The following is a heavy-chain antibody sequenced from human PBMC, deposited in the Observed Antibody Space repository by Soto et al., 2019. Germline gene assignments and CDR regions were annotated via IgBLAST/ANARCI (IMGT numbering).Heavy chain of an antibody. J-gene: IGHJ6*02. CDR2: ISYDGSNK. D-gene: IGHD2-2*03. V-gene: IGHV3-30-3*01. CDR3: ARDSVDIVVVPAADVCRYGMDV. CDR1: GFTFSSYA. Sequence: QVQLVESGGGVVQPGRSLRLSCAASGFTFSSYAMHWVRQAPGKGLEWVAVISYDGSNKYYADSVKGRFTISRDNSKNTLYLQMNSLRAEDTAVYYCARDSVDIVVVPAADVCRYGMDVWGQGTTVTVSS.